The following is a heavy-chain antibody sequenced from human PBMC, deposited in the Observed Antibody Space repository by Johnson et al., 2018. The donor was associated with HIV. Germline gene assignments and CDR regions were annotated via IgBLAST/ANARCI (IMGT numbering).Heavy chain of an antibody. CDR2: IKSKTDGGTT. CDR3: AKPPSMGADAFDI. CDR1: GFSFTNAW. D-gene: IGHD3-16*01. J-gene: IGHJ3*02. Sequence: VQLVESGGGVVQPGRSLKLSCAASGFSFTNAWMSWVRQAPGKGLEWVGRIKSKTDGGTTDYAAPVKGRFTISRDDSKNALYLQMSSLRPEDTAVYYCAKPPSMGADAFDIWGRGTMVTVSS. V-gene: IGHV3-15*01.